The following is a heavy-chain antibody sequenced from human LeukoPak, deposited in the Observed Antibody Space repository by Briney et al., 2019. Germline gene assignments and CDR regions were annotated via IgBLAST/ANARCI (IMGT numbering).Heavy chain of an antibody. V-gene: IGHV3-48*03. D-gene: IGHD7-27*01. CDR1: GFTFSSYE. CDR2: ISSTSSTI. J-gene: IGHJ4*02. Sequence: PGGSLRLSCAASGFTFSSYEMNWVRQAPGKGLEWVSYISSTSSTIYYADSVKGRFTISRDNAKNSLYLQMSSLRAEDTALYYCARGLTGVDYWGQGAQVTVSS. CDR3: ARGLTGVDY.